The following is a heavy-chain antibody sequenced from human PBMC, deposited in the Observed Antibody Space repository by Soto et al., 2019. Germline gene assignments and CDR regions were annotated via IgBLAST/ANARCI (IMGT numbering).Heavy chain of an antibody. CDR2: FDPEDGET. D-gene: IGHD3-22*01. CDR3: ATALDSYDSRGYLGY. CDR1: GYTLTELS. Sequence: ASVKVSCKVSGYTLTELSMHWVRQAPGKGLEWMGGFDPEDGETIYAQKFQGRVTMTEDTSTDTAYMELSSLRSEDTAVYYCATALDSYDSRGYLGYWGQGTLVTVSS. V-gene: IGHV1-24*01. J-gene: IGHJ4*02.